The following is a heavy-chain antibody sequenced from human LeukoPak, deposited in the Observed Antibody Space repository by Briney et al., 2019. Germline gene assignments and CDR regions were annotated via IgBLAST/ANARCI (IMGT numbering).Heavy chain of an antibody. Sequence: ASVKVSCKASGYTFTSYGISWVRQAPGQGLEWMGWISAYNGNTNYAQKLQGRVTMTTDTSTSTANMELRSLRSDDTAVYSCARVLRGAYYDILPGRADYWGQGTLVTVSS. CDR2: ISAYNGNT. J-gene: IGHJ4*02. CDR1: GYTFTSYG. V-gene: IGHV1-18*01. D-gene: IGHD3-9*01. CDR3: ARVLRGAYYDILPGRADY.